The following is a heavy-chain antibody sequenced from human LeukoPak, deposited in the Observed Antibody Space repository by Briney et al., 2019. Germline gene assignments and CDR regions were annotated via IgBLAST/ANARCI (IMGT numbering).Heavy chain of an antibody. V-gene: IGHV3-23*01. J-gene: IGHJ4*02. Sequence: PGGSLRLSCAASGFTFSDYAMSWVRQAPGKGLEWVSASSGSGGSTYYADSVKGRFTISRDNSKNTLYLQMNSLRAEDTALYHCAKLQHTGYDLARGFDYWGQGTLVTVSS. CDR1: GFTFSDYA. CDR2: SSGSGGST. D-gene: IGHD5-12*01. CDR3: AKLQHTGYDLARGFDY.